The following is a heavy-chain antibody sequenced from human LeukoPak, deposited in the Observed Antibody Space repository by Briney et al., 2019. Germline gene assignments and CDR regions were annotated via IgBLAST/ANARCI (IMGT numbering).Heavy chain of an antibody. D-gene: IGHD3-3*01. CDR2: INTNGSPT. Sequence: PGGSLRLSCAASGFTFSSYWMHWVRHAPGKGLVWVSRINTNGSPTQYADSVKGRFTISRDNAKNTLNLQMNSLRAEDTAVYYCARDGFWSGYYDYWGQGTLVTVSS. J-gene: IGHJ4*02. CDR3: ARDGFWSGYYDY. V-gene: IGHV3-74*01. CDR1: GFTFSSYW.